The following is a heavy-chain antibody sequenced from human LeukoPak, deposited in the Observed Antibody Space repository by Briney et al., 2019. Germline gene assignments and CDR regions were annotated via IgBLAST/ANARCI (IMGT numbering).Heavy chain of an antibody. CDR3: AKDLPAQRLSDS. Sequence: GGSLRLSCAASGFTFSSYGMHWVRQAPGKGLEWVAVIWYDGSNKYYADSVKGRFTISRDNSKNTLYLQMNSLRAEDTAVYYCAKDLPAQRLSDSWGQGTLVTVSS. V-gene: IGHV3-33*06. CDR2: IWYDGSNK. J-gene: IGHJ4*02. D-gene: IGHD3-16*01. CDR1: GFTFSSYG.